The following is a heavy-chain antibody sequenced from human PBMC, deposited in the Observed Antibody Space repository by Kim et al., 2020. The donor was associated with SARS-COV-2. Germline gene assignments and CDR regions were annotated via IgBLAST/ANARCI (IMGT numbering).Heavy chain of an antibody. CDR2: ST. CDR3: ARRAMTGYYDY. V-gene: IGHV4-61*07. Sequence: STNDTPSLKRRVTISVDTSKNQFSLKLSSVTAADTAVSYCARRAMTGYYDYWGQGTLVTVSS. D-gene: IGHD3-9*01. J-gene: IGHJ4*02.